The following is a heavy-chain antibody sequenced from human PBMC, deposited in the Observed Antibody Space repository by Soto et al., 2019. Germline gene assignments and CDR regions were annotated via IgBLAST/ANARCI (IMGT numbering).Heavy chain of an antibody. CDR3: ARVGYSSGWLPDY. CDR2: INSDGSIT. J-gene: IGHJ4*02. D-gene: IGHD6-19*01. Sequence: GGSLRLSCAASGFTFSNYWMHWVRQAPGKGLVWVSRINSDGSITSYADSVKGRFTISRDNAKNTLYLQMNSLRAEDTAVYYCARVGYSSGWLPDYWGQGTLVTVSS. CDR1: GFTFSNYW. V-gene: IGHV3-74*01.